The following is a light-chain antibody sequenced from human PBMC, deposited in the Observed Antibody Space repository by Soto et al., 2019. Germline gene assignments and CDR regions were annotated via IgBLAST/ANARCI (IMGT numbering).Light chain of an antibody. Sequence: ELVMTQSPATLSVAPGERATLSCRASQSISTFLAWYQQKPGQAPRLLIYGASTRATGIPARFSGSGSGTEFTLTISSLQSEDFAIYYCQQYNDWPITFGQGTRPEIK. J-gene: IGKJ5*01. V-gene: IGKV3-15*01. CDR2: GAS. CDR1: QSISTF. CDR3: QQYNDWPIT.